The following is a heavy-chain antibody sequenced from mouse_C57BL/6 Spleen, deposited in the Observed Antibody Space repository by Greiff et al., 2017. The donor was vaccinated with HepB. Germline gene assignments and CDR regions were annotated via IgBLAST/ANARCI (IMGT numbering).Heavy chain of an antibody. CDR3: AGARTYFDV. CDR2: IYPGDGDT. Sequence: VKLQESGPELVKPGASVKISCKASGYAFSSSWMNWVKQRPGKGLEWIGRIYPGDGDTNYNGKFKGKATLTADKSSSTAYMQLSSLTSEDSAVYFCAGARTYFDVWGTGTTVTVSS. D-gene: IGHD3-1*01. J-gene: IGHJ1*03. CDR1: GYAFSSSW. V-gene: IGHV1-82*01.